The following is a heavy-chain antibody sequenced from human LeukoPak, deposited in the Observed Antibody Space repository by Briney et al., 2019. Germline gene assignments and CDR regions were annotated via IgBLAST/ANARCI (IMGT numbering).Heavy chain of an antibody. D-gene: IGHD2-2*01. J-gene: IGHJ4*02. CDR3: ARRALYCSSTSCYVGPIDY. Sequence: SETLSLTCTVSGGSISSSSYYWGWIRQPPGKGLEWIGSIYYSGSTYYNPSLKSRVTISVDTSKNQFSLNLNSVTAADTAVYFCARRALYCSSTSCYVGPIDYWGQGTLVTVSS. V-gene: IGHV4-39*07. CDR2: IYYSGST. CDR1: GGSISSSSYY.